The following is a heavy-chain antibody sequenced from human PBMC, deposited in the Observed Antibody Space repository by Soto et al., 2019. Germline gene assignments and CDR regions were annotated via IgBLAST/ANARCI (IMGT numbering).Heavy chain of an antibody. D-gene: IGHD2-21*01. V-gene: IGHV1-69*06. Sequence: QVQLVQSGAEVKKPGSSVKVSCKDSGGTFSSYAISWVRQAPGQGLEWMGGIIPIFGTANYAQKFQGRVTITADKSPSTSYMELSSLRSEDTAVYYCAREGYSRPGDSLTYGMDVWGQGTTVTVSS. CDR3: AREGYSRPGDSLTYGMDV. CDR2: IIPIFGTA. J-gene: IGHJ6*02. CDR1: GGTFSSYA.